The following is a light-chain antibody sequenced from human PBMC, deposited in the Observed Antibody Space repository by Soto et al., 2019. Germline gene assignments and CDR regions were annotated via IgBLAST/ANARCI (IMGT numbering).Light chain of an antibody. CDR3: SSYTTSNTRQIV. V-gene: IGLV2-14*01. CDR1: SSDVCGYNY. CDR2: DVS. J-gene: IGLJ1*01. Sequence: SVLTQPASVSGSPGQSLTISCTGTSSDVCGYNYVSWYQQHPGKAPKFMIYDVSNRPSGVSNRFSGSKSGNTASLTISGLQAEDEADYYCSSYTTSNTRQIVFGTGTKVTVL.